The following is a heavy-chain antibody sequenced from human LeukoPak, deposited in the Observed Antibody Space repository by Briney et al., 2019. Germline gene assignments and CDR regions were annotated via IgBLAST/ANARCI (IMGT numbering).Heavy chain of an antibody. Sequence: PSETLSLTCTVSGDSISTSTYYWGWIRQSPGKGLEWIGSIHYSGNTYSSPSLKSRVTISVDTSKNQFSPKVRSVTAADTAVYYCARQWDYWGQGTLVTVSS. CDR3: ARQWDY. J-gene: IGHJ4*02. CDR2: IHYSGNT. CDR1: GDSISTSTYY. V-gene: IGHV4-39*01.